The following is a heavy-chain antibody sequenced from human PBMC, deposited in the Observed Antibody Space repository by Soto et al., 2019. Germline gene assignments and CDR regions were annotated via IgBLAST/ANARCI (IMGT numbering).Heavy chain of an antibody. CDR2: INAGNGNT. CDR3: ARSISSCSGGSCYSNY. J-gene: IGHJ4*02. V-gene: IGHV1-3*01. D-gene: IGHD2-15*01. Sequence: GASVKVSCKASGYTFTSYAMHWVRQAPGQRLEWMGWINAGNGNTKYSQKFRGRVTITRDTSASTAYMELSSLRSEDTAVYYCARSISSCSGGSCYSNYWGQGTLATVSS. CDR1: GYTFTSYA.